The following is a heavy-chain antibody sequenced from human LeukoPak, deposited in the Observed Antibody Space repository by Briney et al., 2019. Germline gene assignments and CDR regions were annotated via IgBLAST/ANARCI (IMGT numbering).Heavy chain of an antibody. V-gene: IGHV4-59*01. D-gene: IGHD6-19*01. J-gene: IGHJ4*02. CDR2: VSYSGST. Sequence: SETLSLTCTVSGGSISSYYWSWIRQPPGKELEWIGYVSYSGSTNYNPSLKSRVTISVDTSKNQLSLKLSSVTAADTAVYYCARGLGGSSGCFGYWGQGTLVTVSS. CDR1: GGSISSYY. CDR3: ARGLGGSSGCFGY.